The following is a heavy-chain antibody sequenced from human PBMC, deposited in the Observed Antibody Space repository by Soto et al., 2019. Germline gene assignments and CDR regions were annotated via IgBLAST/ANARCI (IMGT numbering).Heavy chain of an antibody. CDR3: AKDRLAGGSYTFDS. V-gene: IGHV3-23*01. CDR2: ISGKGSGK. D-gene: IGHD1-26*01. CDR1: GLTFSSYA. Sequence: EVQLLESGGNLVHPGGSLRLSCEVSGLTFSSYAMGWVRQAPGKGLEWVSTISGKGSGKYYADSVMGRFTISRDNSKNTLYLQMNSLGAEDTGIYYCAKDRLAGGSYTFDSWGQGTPVTVSS. J-gene: IGHJ4*02.